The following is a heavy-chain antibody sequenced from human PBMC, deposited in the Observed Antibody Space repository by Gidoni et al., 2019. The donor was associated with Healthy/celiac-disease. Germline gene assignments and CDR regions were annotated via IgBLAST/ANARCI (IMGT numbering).Heavy chain of an antibody. V-gene: IGHV1-46*01. CDR3: ARAPRQLAHIYYMDV. D-gene: IGHD6-6*01. CDR2: INPSGGST. J-gene: IGHJ6*03. CDR1: GYTFTSYY. Sequence: QVQLVQSGAEVKKPGASVKVSCKASGYTFTSYYMHWVRQAPGQGLEWMGIINPSGGSTSYAQKFQGRVTMTRDTSTSTVYMELSSLRSEDTAVYSCARAPRQLAHIYYMDVWGKGTTVTVSS.